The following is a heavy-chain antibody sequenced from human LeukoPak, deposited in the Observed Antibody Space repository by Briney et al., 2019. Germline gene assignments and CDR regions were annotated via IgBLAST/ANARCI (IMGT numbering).Heavy chain of an antibody. CDR3: AKELERNGYNLEYYFDY. D-gene: IGHD5-24*01. Sequence: GGSLRLSCAASGFTFSSYGVHWVRQAPGKGLEWVAVISYDGSNKYYADSVKGRFTISRDNSKNTLYLQMNSLRAEDTAVYYCAKELERNGYNLEYYFDYWGQGTLVTVSS. CDR2: ISYDGSNK. CDR1: GFTFSSYG. J-gene: IGHJ4*02. V-gene: IGHV3-30*18.